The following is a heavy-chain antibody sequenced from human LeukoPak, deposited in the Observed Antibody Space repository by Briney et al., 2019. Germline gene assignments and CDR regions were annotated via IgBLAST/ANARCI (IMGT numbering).Heavy chain of an antibody. CDR3: AKHLMRYSTGWNEADY. Sequence: PGGSLRLSCAASGFTFSSFGLHWVRQAPGKGLEWVAFIRYDGSNKSYADSVKGRFTISRDTSRNTLYLQMNSLRPEDSAIYYCAKHLMRYSTGWNEADYWGQGTLVTVSS. CDR2: IRYDGSNK. V-gene: IGHV3-30*02. CDR1: GFTFSSFG. D-gene: IGHD6-19*01. J-gene: IGHJ4*02.